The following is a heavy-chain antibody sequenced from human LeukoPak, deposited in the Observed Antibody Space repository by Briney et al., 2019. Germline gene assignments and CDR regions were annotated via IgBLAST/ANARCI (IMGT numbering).Heavy chain of an antibody. CDR1: GFTFSSYW. V-gene: IGHV3-74*01. Sequence: GSLRLSCAASGFTFSSYWMNWVRQAPGKGLVLVSRIASDGSSTTYADSVKGRFSISRDNSKNTPYLQMNSLRAEDTAVYYCAKCPRLLWFGVYGMDVWGQGTTVTVSS. CDR2: IASDGSST. CDR3: AKCPRLLWFGVYGMDV. D-gene: IGHD3-10*01. J-gene: IGHJ6*02.